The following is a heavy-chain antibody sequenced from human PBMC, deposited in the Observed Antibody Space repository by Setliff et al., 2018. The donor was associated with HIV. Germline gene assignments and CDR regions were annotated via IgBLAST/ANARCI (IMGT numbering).Heavy chain of an antibody. V-gene: IGHV4-59*12. CDR2: IDYSGST. CDR1: GGSIGTYY. CDR3: AKDGRFGSSWYNGHFQH. J-gene: IGHJ1*01. Sequence: SETLSLTCTVSGGSIGTYYWSWIRQPPGKGLEWIGYIDYSGSTNYNPSLKSRVSISVDTSKNQFSLKLSSVTAADTAVYYCAKDGRFGSSWYNGHFQHWGQGTLVTVSS. D-gene: IGHD6-13*01.